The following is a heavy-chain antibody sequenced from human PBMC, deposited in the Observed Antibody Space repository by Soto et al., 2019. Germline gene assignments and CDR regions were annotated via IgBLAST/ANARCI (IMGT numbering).Heavy chain of an antibody. CDR2: IIPILGIA. CDR3: ARDDTTTVKVLGRFDP. CDR1: GGTFSSYT. Sequence: ASVKVSCKASGGTFSSYTISWVRQAPGQGLEWMGRIIPILGIANYAQKFQGRVTITADKSTSTAYMELSSLRSEDTAVYYCARDDTTTVKVLGRFDPWGQGTLVTVSS. V-gene: IGHV1-69*04. D-gene: IGHD4-17*01. J-gene: IGHJ5*02.